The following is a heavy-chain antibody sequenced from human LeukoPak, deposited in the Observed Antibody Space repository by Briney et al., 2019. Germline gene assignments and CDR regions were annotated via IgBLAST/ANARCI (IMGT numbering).Heavy chain of an antibody. J-gene: IGHJ6*02. V-gene: IGHV1-69*04. CDR2: IIPVLNIT. CDR3: ARDQGLTAPPPYGLDV. D-gene: IGHD5-18*01. Sequence: SVKVSCKTSGGIFSSSAITWVRQAPGQGLEWMGRIIPVLNITTYAQKFQGSVTITADTSTSTVYMELSSLRSEETAVYYCARDQGLTAPPPYGLDVWGQGTTVIVSS. CDR1: GGIFSSSA.